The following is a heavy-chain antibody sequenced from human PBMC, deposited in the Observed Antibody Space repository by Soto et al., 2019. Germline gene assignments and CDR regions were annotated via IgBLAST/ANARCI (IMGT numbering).Heavy chain of an antibody. J-gene: IGHJ5*02. CDR2: IYPGDSDT. CDR1: GYSFTSYW. Sequence: PGESLKISCKGSGYSFTSYWIGWVRQMPGKGLEWMGIIYPGDSDTRYSPSFQGQVTISADKSISTAYLQWSSLKASDTAMYYCARGSPDSPRGILYPKNWFDPWGQGTLVTSPQ. D-gene: IGHD2-8*01. V-gene: IGHV5-51*01. CDR3: ARGSPDSPRGILYPKNWFDP.